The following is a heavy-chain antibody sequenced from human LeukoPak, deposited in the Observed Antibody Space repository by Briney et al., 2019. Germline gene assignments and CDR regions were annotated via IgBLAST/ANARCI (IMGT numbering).Heavy chain of an antibody. CDR2: IYHSGST. J-gene: IGHJ5*02. V-gene: IGHV4-38-2*02. Sequence: SETLSLTCTVSGYSISSGYYWGWIRQPPGKGLEWIGSIYHSGSTYYNPSLKSRVTISVDTSKNQFSLKLSSVTAADTAVYYCARDLGIAARPDHWGQGTLVTVSS. CDR3: ARDLGIAARPDH. CDR1: GYSISSGYY. D-gene: IGHD6-6*01.